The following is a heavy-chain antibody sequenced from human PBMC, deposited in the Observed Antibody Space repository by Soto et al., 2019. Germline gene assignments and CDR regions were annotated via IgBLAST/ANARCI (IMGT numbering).Heavy chain of an antibody. CDR2: ISSSSSTI. J-gene: IGHJ6*02. CDR1: GFSCSSYS. V-gene: IGHV3-48*02. CDR3: ARDYFFCSWRLTSCYYGIDV. Sequence: PGGYPRLCSAAYGFSCSSYSMNWVRQAPGKGLEWVSYISSSSSTIYYADSVKGRFTISRDNAKNSLYLQMNSLRDEDTAVYYCARDYFFCSWRLTSCYYGIDVSGQ. D-gene: IGHD6-13*01.